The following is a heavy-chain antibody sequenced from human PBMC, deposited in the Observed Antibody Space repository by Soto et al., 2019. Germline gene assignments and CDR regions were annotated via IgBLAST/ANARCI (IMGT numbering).Heavy chain of an antibody. J-gene: IGHJ4*02. Sequence: GGSLRLSCSGSGFTFSHHSLYWVRQAPGKGLRYVSTISGNGGNTHYAASVRGRFTISRDNSKNMVFLQMRGLGVADSAVYYCVKVSGYCSGGSCFSYFDYWGQGALVTVSS. CDR3: VKVSGYCSGGSCFSYFDY. CDR2: ISGNGGNT. V-gene: IGHV3-64D*06. D-gene: IGHD2-15*01. CDR1: GFTFSHHS.